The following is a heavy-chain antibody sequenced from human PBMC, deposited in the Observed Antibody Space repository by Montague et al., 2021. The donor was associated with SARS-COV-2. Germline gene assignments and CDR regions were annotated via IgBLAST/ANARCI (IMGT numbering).Heavy chain of an antibody. V-gene: IGHV3-23*01. J-gene: IGHJ4*02. CDR1: GFSFSTYA. D-gene: IGHD5-12*01. Sequence: SLRLSCAASGFSFSTYAMTWVRQAPGKGLEWVSAISGSGGRTYYVDSVKGRFTISRDNSKNTLYLQLNSLRAEDTAVYYCAHGGYSYEYWGQGTLVTVSS. CDR3: AHGGYSYEY. CDR2: ISGSGGRT.